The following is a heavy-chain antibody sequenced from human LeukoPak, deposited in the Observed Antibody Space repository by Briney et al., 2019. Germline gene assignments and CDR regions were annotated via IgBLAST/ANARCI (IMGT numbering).Heavy chain of an antibody. CDR1: GFTFSSYA. V-gene: IGHV3-23*01. Sequence: PGGSLRLSCAASGFTFSSYAMTWVRQAPGKGLEWVSAISGSDYSTYYADSVKGRFTISRDNSKNTLYLQMNSLRAEDTAVYYCAKDTTLTSYYIDYWGQGTLVTVSS. CDR3: AKDTTLTSYYIDY. D-gene: IGHD4-17*01. J-gene: IGHJ4*02. CDR2: ISGSDYST.